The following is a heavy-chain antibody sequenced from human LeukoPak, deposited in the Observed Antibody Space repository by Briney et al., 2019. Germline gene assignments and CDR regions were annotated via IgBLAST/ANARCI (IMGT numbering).Heavy chain of an antibody. CDR3: ARRIAAADAFDY. CDR2: IYYSGST. Sequence: SETLSLTCTVSGGSISRYYWSWIRQPPGKGLEWIAYIYYSGSTNYNPSLKSRVTISVDTSKNQFSLKLSSVTAADTAVYYCARRIAAADAFDYWGQGTLVTVSS. D-gene: IGHD6-13*01. CDR1: GGSISRYY. V-gene: IGHV4-59*08. J-gene: IGHJ4*02.